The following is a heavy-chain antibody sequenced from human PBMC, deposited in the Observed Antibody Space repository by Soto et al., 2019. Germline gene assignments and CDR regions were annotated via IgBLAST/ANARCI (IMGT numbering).Heavy chain of an antibody. D-gene: IGHD3-16*01. Sequence: QVQLVQSGAEVKKPGASVKVSCRVSGYTLTELSMHWVRQAPGKGLEWMGGFDREDGETIYAQKFQGRVTMPEDTSTDTAYSELSTLRYEDTAVYYCATDCGSWGGRGDHWGQGTLVTVSS. CDR1: GYTLTELS. CDR2: FDREDGET. CDR3: ATDCGSWGGRGDH. J-gene: IGHJ4*02. V-gene: IGHV1-24*01.